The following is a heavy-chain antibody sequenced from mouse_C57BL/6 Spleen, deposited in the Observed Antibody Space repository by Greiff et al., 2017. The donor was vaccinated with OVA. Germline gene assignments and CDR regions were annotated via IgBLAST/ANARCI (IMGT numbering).Heavy chain of an antibody. CDR1: GYTFTSYW. CDR3: ARNVGDV. J-gene: IGHJ1*03. V-gene: IGHV1-52*01. Sequence: VQLQQPGAELVRPGSSVKLSCKASGYTFTSYWMHWVRQRPVQGLEWIGNIDPSDSETHYNQKFKDKATLTVDKSSSTAYMQLSSLASEDSAVYYWARNVGDVWGTGTTVTVSS. CDR2: IDPSDSET.